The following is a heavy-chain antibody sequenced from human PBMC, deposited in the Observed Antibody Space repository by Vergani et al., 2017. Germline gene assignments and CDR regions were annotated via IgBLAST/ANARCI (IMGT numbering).Heavy chain of an antibody. J-gene: IGHJ6*02. D-gene: IGHD3-10*01. CDR2: IYSGGST. V-gene: IGHV3-53*01. CDR3: ASPAYYYGSGSDYRRRDYYGMDV. Sequence: EVQLVESGGGLIQPGGSLRLSCAASGFTVSSNYMSWVRQAPGKGLEWVSVIYSGGSTYYADSVKGRFTISRDNSKNTLYLQMNSLRAEDTAVYYCASPAYYYGSGSDYRRRDYYGMDVWGQGTTVTVSS. CDR1: GFTVSSNY.